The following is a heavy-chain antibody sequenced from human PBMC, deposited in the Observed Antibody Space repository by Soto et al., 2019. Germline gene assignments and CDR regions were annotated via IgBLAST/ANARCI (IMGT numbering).Heavy chain of an antibody. V-gene: IGHV1-2*02. D-gene: IGHD2-15*01. CDR3: ARSVVMVVVAPVSVLDY. CDR2: LNPQSGGT. CDR1: GYTFTGNY. Sequence: GASVKVSCKTSGYTFTGNYIHWLRQAPGQGLEWMGWLNPQSGGTNYAQKFQGRVTMTRDTSISTAYMELTRLTSEDTAVYFCARSVVMVVVAPVSVLDYWAQGTLVTVSS. J-gene: IGHJ4*02.